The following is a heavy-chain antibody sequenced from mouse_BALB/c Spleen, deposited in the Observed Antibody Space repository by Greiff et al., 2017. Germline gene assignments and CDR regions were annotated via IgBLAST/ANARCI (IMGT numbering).Heavy chain of an antibody. CDR2: IDPSDSYT. V-gene: IGHV1-69*02. J-gene: IGHJ2*01. Sequence: VQLQQPGAELVKPGASVKLSCKASGYTFTSYWMHWVKQRPGQGLEWIGEIDPSDSYTNYNQKFKGKATLTVDKSSSTAYMQLSSLTSEDSAVYYCARGGGNSFDYWGQGTTLTVSS. CDR3: ARGGGNSFDY. CDR1: GYTFTSYW.